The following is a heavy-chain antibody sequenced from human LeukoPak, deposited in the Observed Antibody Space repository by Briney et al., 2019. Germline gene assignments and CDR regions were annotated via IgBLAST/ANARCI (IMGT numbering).Heavy chain of an antibody. CDR1: GFTFTNAW. Sequence: GGSLRLSCAAPGFTFTNAWMSWVRQAPGKGLEWVGRIKSKADGGTADYAAPVKGRFTISRDDSKTTLYLQMNSLKTEDTALYYCTTYSASGSYHYWGQGTLVTVSS. D-gene: IGHD3-10*01. CDR2: IKSKADGGTA. CDR3: TTYSASGSYHY. J-gene: IGHJ4*02. V-gene: IGHV3-15*01.